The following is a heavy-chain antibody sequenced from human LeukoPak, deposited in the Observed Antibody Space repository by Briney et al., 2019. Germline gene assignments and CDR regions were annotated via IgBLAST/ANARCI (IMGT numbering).Heavy chain of an antibody. CDR3: ARFGGSSYYFDY. J-gene: IGHJ4*02. CDR1: GFTFSSYV. CDR2: ISSSSGNT. V-gene: IGHV3-23*01. Sequence: GGSLRLSCAASGFTFSSYVMSWVRQAPGRGLEWVSAISSSSGNTYYADSVKGRFTVTRDNSKNTLYLQMNSLRAEDTAVYYCARFGGSSYYFDYWGQGTLVTVSS. D-gene: IGHD1-26*01.